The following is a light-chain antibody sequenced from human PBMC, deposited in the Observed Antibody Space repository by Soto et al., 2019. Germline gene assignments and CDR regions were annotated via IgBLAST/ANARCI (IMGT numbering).Light chain of an antibody. CDR3: QQSYSTPIT. Sequence: DIHMTPSPASLSASVGDRVTITSRASQSISGYLNWYQQKPGKAPNLLIYAASSLQSGVPSRFSGSGSGTDFTLTINSLHPEDFATYYCQQSYSTPITFGQGTRLEIK. V-gene: IGKV1-39*01. CDR2: AAS. J-gene: IGKJ5*01. CDR1: QSISGY.